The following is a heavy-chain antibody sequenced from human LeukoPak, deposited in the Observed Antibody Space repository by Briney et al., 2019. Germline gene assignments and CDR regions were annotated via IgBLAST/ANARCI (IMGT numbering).Heavy chain of an antibody. V-gene: IGHV3-30*18. CDR2: ISYDGSNK. CDR1: GYTFTSYY. CDR3: AKDRLVVVTTHFDY. Sequence: SCKASGYTFTSYYMHWVRQAPGKGLEWVAVISYDGSNKYYADSVKGRFTISRDNSKNTLYLQMNSLRAEDTAVYYCAKDRLVVVTTHFDYWGQGTLVTVSS. J-gene: IGHJ4*02. D-gene: IGHD2-21*02.